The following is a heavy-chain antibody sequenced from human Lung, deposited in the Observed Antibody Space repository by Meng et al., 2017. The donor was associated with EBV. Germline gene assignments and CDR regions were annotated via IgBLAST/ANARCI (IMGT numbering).Heavy chain of an antibody. CDR2: ISSISTYI. J-gene: IGHJ4*02. CDR3: ARDVVAYFDS. D-gene: IGHD2-21*01. V-gene: IGHV3-21*02. Sequence: EVLQGESGGGLVKPGGSISVSCAASGFSFSLYTMKCVRRALGKGLEWVSSISSISTYIYYGDSVKGRFTISRDNAKNSLFLQMNSLRAEDTAVYYCARDVVAYFDSWGQGTLVTVSS. CDR1: GFSFSLYT.